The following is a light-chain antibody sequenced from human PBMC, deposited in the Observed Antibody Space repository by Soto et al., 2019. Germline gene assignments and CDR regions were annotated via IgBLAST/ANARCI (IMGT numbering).Light chain of an antibody. CDR1: HSIDRR. CDR2: DAS. J-gene: IGKJ2*01. CDR3: QQYYDWFT. V-gene: IGKV3-15*01. Sequence: EVVLTQSPATLSVSPGERATLSCRASHSIDRRIAWYQQSPGQAPRLLIYDASTRATGIPGRFSGSGSGTEFSLTISRLQSEDFAVYYCQQYYDWFTFGQGTRLETK.